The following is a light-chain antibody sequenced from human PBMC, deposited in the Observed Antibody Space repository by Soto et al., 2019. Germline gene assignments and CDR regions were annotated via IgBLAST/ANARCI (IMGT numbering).Light chain of an antibody. Sequence: SYELTQPPSVSVAPGQTAWITCGGNNIGAKSVHWYQQKPGQAPVLVVYDDSDRPSGIPERFSGNSATLTVSRVEAGDEADYYCQVWDTTSDQWVFGGGTKLTVL. CDR3: QVWDTTSDQWV. CDR2: DDS. V-gene: IGLV3-21*02. CDR1: NIGAKS. J-gene: IGLJ3*02.